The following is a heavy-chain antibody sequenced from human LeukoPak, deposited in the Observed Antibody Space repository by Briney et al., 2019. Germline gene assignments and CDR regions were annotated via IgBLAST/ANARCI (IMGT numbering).Heavy chain of an antibody. Sequence: SETLSLTCTVSGYSISSGYYWGWIRQPPGKGLEWIGSIYHSGRTFYNPSLKSRITISVDTSKNQFSLKMRSVTAADTAVYYCARPTSKLGSFDYWGQGTLVTVSS. CDR2: IYHSGRT. V-gene: IGHV4-38-2*02. CDR3: ARPTSKLGSFDY. J-gene: IGHJ4*02. D-gene: IGHD2/OR15-2a*01. CDR1: GYSISSGYY.